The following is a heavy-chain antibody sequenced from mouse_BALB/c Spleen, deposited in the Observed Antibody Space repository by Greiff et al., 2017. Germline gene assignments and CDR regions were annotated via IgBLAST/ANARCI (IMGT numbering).Heavy chain of an antibody. CDR2: IDPANGNT. J-gene: IGHJ2*01. Sequence: VQLKQSGAELVKPGASVKLSCTASGFNIKDTYMHWVKQRPEQGLEWIGRIDPANGNTKYDPKFQGKATITADTSSNTAYLQLSSLTSEDTAVYYCARSDYGYYFDYWGQGTTLTVSS. CDR3: ARSDYGYYFDY. CDR1: GFNIKDTY. D-gene: IGHD1-2*01. V-gene: IGHV14-3*02.